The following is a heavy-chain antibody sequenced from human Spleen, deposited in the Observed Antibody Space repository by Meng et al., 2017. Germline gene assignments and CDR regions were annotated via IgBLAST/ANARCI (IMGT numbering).Heavy chain of an antibody. D-gene: IGHD6-19*01. CDR2: IFHSGST. Sequence: SETLSLTCAVSGFSISSGFYWSWIRQPPGKGLEWIGYIFHSGSTNYNPSLKSRVTISGDTSKNQFSLNLSSVTAADTAVYYCARVAGDSPYYGLDVWGRGSTVTVSS. J-gene: IGHJ6*02. CDR1: GFSISSGFY. CDR3: ARVAGDSPYYGLDV. V-gene: IGHV4-61*01.